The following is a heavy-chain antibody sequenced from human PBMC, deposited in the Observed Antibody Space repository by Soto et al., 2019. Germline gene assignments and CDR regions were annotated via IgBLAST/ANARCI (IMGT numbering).Heavy chain of an antibody. CDR3: ARVPRNSDYLDY. J-gene: IGHJ4*02. CDR2: IKQDGSEE. D-gene: IGHD4-4*01. V-gene: IGHV3-7*03. CDR1: GFTFSTYW. Sequence: EVQLVESGGGLVQPGGSLRLSCAASGFTFSTYWMTWVRQAPGKGLEWVANIKQDGSEEYYVDSVKGRLTISRDNAKNSLYLQMRSVRAEDTAVYFCARVPRNSDYLDYWGQGTLVTVSS.